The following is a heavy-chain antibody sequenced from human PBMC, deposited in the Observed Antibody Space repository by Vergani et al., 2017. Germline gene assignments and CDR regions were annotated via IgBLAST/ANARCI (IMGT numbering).Heavy chain of an antibody. J-gene: IGHJ4*02. CDR3: AKDLVSSTSSLYFDY. V-gene: IGHV3-23*01. CDR1: GFSFSSYA. Sequence: EVQLLESGGGLVQPGGSLRLSCAASGFSFSSYAMTWVRQAPGKGLEWVSGISSSGGGTSYVDSVKGPFTISRDNSKNTLFLQMNSLRAEDTAVYYCAKDLVSSTSSLYFDYWGQGTLVTVPS. D-gene: IGHD6-6*01. CDR2: ISSSGGGT.